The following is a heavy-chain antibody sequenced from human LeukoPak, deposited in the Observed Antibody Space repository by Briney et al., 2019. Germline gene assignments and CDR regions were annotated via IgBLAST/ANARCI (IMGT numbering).Heavy chain of an antibody. Sequence: PSETLSLTCAVYGGSFSGYFWSWIRQPPGKGLEWIGEINHSGSTNLNPSLKSRVTISVDTSKSQFSLKLSSVTAADTAVYYCARETSQKGAHYMDVWDKGTTVTISS. CDR3: ARETSQKGAHYMDV. J-gene: IGHJ6*03. CDR2: INHSGST. D-gene: IGHD3-16*01. V-gene: IGHV4-34*01. CDR1: GGSFSGYF.